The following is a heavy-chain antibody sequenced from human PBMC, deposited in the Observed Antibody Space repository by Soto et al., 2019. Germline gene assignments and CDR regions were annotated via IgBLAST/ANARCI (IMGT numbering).Heavy chain of an antibody. CDR3: ARDLGRDDSRGKREF. CDR2: IIPSVGLA. Sequence: QVQLVQSGAEVKKPGSSVKVSCKTSGGTFSSYTITWVRQAPGQGLEWMGRIIPSVGLANYAQKFQGRVTITAQKSTTTTYMELSSLRSDDTAVYYCARDLGRDDSRGKREFWGQGTQATVSS. J-gene: IGHJ4*02. V-gene: IGHV1-69*08. D-gene: IGHD3-22*01. CDR1: GGTFSSYT.